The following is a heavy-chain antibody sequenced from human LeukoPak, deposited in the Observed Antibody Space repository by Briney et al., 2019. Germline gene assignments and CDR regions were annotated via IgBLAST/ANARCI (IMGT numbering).Heavy chain of an antibody. V-gene: IGHV4-34*01. CDR1: GGSFSGYY. CDR3: ARRWEVSLYFDY. D-gene: IGHD1-26*01. CDR2: INHSGST. Sequence: SETLSLTCAVYGGSFSGYYWSWIRQPPGKGLEWIGEINHSGSTNYNPSLKSRVTISVDTSKNQFSLKLSSVTAADTAVYYCARRWEVSLYFDYWGQGTLVTVSS. J-gene: IGHJ4*02.